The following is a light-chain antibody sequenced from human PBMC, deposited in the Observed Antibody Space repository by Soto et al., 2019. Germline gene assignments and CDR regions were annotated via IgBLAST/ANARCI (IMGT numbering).Light chain of an antibody. CDR3: QQYTRSPT. Sequence: EIVLTQSPGTLSLSPGERATLSCRASQSVSSNYLAWYQQKPGQAPRLLIYGASSRATGIPDRFSGSGSGTDFTLTISRLEPEGFAVYYCQQYTRSPTFGQGTKVEIK. J-gene: IGKJ1*01. V-gene: IGKV3-20*01. CDR1: QSVSSNY. CDR2: GAS.